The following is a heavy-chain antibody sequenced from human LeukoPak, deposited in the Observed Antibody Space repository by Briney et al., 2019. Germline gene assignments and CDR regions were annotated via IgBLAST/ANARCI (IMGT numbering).Heavy chain of an antibody. CDR1: GFTFSNSA. J-gene: IGHJ2*01. D-gene: IGHD2-15*01. Sequence: PGGSLRLSCLASGFTFSNSAMHWVRQAPEKGPEYVSAINSDGSSTWYADSVKGRFTISRDNSKSTLYLQMSSLRAEDTAVYYCARGHCSGGSCYWYFDPWGRGTLVSVS. V-gene: IGHV3-64D*06. CDR3: ARGHCSGGSCYWYFDP. CDR2: INSDGSST.